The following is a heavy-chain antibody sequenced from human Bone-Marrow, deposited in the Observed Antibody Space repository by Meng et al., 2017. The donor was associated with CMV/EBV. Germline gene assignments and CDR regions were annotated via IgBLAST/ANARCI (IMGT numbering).Heavy chain of an antibody. CDR1: GYTFTSYY. Sequence: ASVKVSCKASGYTFTSYYMHWVRQAPGQGLEWMGIINPSGGGTSYAQKFQGRVTMTRDTSTSTVYMELSSLRSEDTAVYYCARDRVIGYYDFWSGLDAFDIWGQGTMVTVSS. D-gene: IGHD3-3*01. CDR2: INPSGGGT. J-gene: IGHJ3*02. V-gene: IGHV1-46*01. CDR3: ARDRVIGYYDFWSGLDAFDI.